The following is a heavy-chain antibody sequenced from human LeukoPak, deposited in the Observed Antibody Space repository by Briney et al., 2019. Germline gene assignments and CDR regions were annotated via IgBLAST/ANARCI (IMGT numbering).Heavy chain of an antibody. Sequence: SETLSLTCAVYGGSFSGYYWSWIRQPPGKGLEWIGEINPSGSTNYNPSLKSRVTISVDTSKNQFSLKLSSVTAADTAVYYCARGRGRAVTGRWYFDYWGQGTLVTVSS. CDR1: GGSFSGYY. CDR2: INPSGST. D-gene: IGHD2-21*02. V-gene: IGHV4-34*01. J-gene: IGHJ4*02. CDR3: ARGRGRAVTGRWYFDY.